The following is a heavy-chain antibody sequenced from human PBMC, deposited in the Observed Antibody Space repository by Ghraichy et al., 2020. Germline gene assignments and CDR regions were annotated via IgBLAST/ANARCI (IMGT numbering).Heavy chain of an antibody. V-gene: IGHV1-18*04. J-gene: IGHJ3*02. D-gene: IGHD5-18*01. Sequence: ASVKVSCKASGYTFTSYGISWVRQAPGQGLEWMGWISAYNGNTNYAQKLQGRVTMTTDTSTSTAYMELRSLRSDDTAVYYCAAQWGHVDTAMVTFAFDIWGQGTMVTVSS. CDR1: GYTFTSYG. CDR3: AAQWGHVDTAMVTFAFDI. CDR2: ISAYNGNT.